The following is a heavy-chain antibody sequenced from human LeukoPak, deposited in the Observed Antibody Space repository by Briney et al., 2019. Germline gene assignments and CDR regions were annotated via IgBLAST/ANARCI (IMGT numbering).Heavy chain of an antibody. J-gene: IGHJ4*02. D-gene: IGHD3-10*01. CDR1: GFTFGDYA. Sequence: GGSLRLSCTASGFTFGDYAMSWVRQAPGKGLEWVGFIRSKAYGGTTQYAASVKGRFTISRDDSKSIAYLQMSSLKTEDTAVYYCTRVRSGNDFHYWGQGTLVTVSS. CDR2: IRSKAYGGTT. V-gene: IGHV3-49*04. CDR3: TRVRSGNDFHY.